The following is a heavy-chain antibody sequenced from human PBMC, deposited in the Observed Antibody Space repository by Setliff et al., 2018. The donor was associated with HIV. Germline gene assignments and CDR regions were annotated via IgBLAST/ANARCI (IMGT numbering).Heavy chain of an antibody. CDR2: MYFRGNA. V-gene: IGHV4-59*11. CDR1: GGSISSHY. CDR3: ARVETTVRGATYAMDV. J-gene: IGHJ6*02. Sequence: PSETLSLTCTVSGGSISSHYWSWIRRAPGKGLEWIGTMYFRGNARNSPSLKSRVTISVDTSKNQLSLNLTSVTAADTAVYYCARVETTVRGATYAMDVWGQGTTVTVSS. D-gene: IGHD3-10*01.